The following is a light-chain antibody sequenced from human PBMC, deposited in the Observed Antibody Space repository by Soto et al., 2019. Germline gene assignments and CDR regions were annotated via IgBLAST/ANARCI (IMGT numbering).Light chain of an antibody. CDR1: QSVSRF. Sequence: EVLLTQSPATLSLSPGERATLSCRASQSVSRFLAWYQQKPGQAPKLLVYDTSDRAAGVPGRFSGSGSGTEFTLTISGLEPEDFAVYFCQQRRHWPPTFGQGNKLDIK. V-gene: IGKV3-11*01. J-gene: IGKJ2*01. CDR2: DTS. CDR3: QQRRHWPPT.